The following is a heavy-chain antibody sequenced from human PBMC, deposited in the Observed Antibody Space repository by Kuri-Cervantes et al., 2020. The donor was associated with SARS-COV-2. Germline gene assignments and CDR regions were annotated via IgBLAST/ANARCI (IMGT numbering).Heavy chain of an antibody. CDR3: ARDLIAARPEVFDP. Sequence: SVKVSCKASGGTFSSYAISWVRQAPGQGLEWMGRIISILGTANYAQKFQGRVTITADKSTSTAYMELSSLRSEDTAVYYCARDLIAARPEVFDPWGQGTLVTVSS. CDR1: GGTFSSYA. D-gene: IGHD6-6*01. CDR2: IISILGTA. J-gene: IGHJ5*02. V-gene: IGHV1-69*04.